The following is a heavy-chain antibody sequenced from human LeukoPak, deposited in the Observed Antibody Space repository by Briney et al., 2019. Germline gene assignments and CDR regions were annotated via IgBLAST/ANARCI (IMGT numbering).Heavy chain of an antibody. V-gene: IGHV4-4*07. Sequence: PSETLSLTCTVSGGSINNYYWSWIRQPAGKGLEWIGLIYSSGSTSYNPSLKSRVTMSVDTSKKQFSLRLSSVTAADTAVYYCARTPVYYFDNSGYYNWGQGTLVTVSS. J-gene: IGHJ4*02. D-gene: IGHD3-22*01. CDR3: ARTPVYYFDNSGYYN. CDR2: IYSSGST. CDR1: GGSINNYY.